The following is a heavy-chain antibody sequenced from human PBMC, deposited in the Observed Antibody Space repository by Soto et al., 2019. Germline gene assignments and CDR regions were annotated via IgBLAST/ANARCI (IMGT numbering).Heavy chain of an antibody. V-gene: IGHV5-51*01. Sequence: XEFLKISFKGSEYNFATTWIGWVRQVPGKGLEWMGIVYPGDSDTRYSPSFQGRVTISADKSIATAYLHWSSLKASDTAMYFCASGFTLDFFDSWGPGTPVTVSS. CDR3: ASGFTLDFFDS. CDR1: EYNFATTW. D-gene: IGHD3-10*01. J-gene: IGHJ4*02. CDR2: VYPGDSDT.